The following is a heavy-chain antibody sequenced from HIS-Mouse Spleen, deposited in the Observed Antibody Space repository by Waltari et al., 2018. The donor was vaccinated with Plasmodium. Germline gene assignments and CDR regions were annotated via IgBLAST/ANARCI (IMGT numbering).Heavy chain of an antibody. CDR1: GGSISSSSYY. Sequence: QLQLQESGPGLVKPSETLSLTCTVSGGSISSSSYYWGWFRQPPGKGLEWIGSFYYSGSTYYNPSLKSRVTISVDTSKNQFSLKLSSVTAADTAVYYCARVGRGYSGYDSVVVGYWGQGTLVTVSS. V-gene: IGHV4-39*07. D-gene: IGHD5-12*01. J-gene: IGHJ4*02. CDR3: ARVGRGYSGYDSVVVGY. CDR2: FYYSGST.